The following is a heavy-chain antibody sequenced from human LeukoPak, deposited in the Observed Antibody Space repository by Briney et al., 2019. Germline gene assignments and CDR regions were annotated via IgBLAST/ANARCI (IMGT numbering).Heavy chain of an antibody. J-gene: IGHJ1*01. V-gene: IGHV4-39*07. CDR3: ARVEGVGAKGTEYFQH. CDR1: GGSISSSSYY. CDR2: IYYSGST. D-gene: IGHD1-26*01. Sequence: PSATLSLTCTVSGGSISSSSYYWGWIRPPPGKGLEWIGSIYYSGSTYYNPSLKSRVTISVDTSKNQFSLKLSSVTAADTAVYYCARVEGVGAKGTEYFQHWGQGTLVTVSS.